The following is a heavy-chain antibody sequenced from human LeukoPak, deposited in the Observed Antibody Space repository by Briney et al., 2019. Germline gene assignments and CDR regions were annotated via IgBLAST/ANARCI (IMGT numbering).Heavy chain of an antibody. Sequence: SVKVSCKASGGTFSNYAISWVRQAPGQGLEWMGRIIPIFGTANYAQKFQGRVTITTDESTSTAYMELSSLRSEDTAVYYCAKGYVSGSYFYYFDYWGQGTLVTVSS. J-gene: IGHJ4*02. V-gene: IGHV1-69*05. D-gene: IGHD3-10*01. CDR2: IIPIFGTA. CDR3: AKGYVSGSYFYYFDY. CDR1: GGTFSNYA.